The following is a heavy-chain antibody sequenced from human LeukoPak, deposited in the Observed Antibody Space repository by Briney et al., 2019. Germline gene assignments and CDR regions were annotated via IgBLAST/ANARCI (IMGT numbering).Heavy chain of an antibody. CDR1: GYTFTSYA. CDR3: ARGNDYYDSSGYYQTFDY. D-gene: IGHD3-22*01. Sequence: ASVKVSCKASGYTFTSYAMHWVRQAPGQRLEWMGWINAGNGNTKYSQKFQGRVTITRDTSASTAYMELSSLRSEDTAVYYCARGNDYYDSSGYYQTFDYWGQGTLVTVSS. V-gene: IGHV1-3*01. J-gene: IGHJ4*02. CDR2: INAGNGNT.